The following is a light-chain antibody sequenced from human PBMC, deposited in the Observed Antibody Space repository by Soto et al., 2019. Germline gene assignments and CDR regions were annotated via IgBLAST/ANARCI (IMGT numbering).Light chain of an antibody. CDR3: NSFSSSTLYV. CDR2: EVS. V-gene: IGLV2-14*01. Sequence: QSVLTQPASVSGSPGQSITISCTGTSSDVGAYNYVSWYQQHPGKAPKLIIYEVSNRPSRVSNRFSGSKSGNTASLTISGLQAEDEAEYYCNSFSSSTLYVFGTGTKLTVL. J-gene: IGLJ1*01. CDR1: SSDVGAYNY.